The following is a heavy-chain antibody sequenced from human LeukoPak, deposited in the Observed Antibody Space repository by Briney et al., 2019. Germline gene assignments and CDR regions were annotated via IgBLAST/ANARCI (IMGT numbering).Heavy chain of an antibody. V-gene: IGHV3-30*18. J-gene: IGHJ4*02. CDR2: MSFDGSYK. D-gene: IGHD2-15*01. Sequence: PGRSLRLSCAASGFTFSSYAMHWVRQAPGKGLEWVAVMSFDGSYKYYADSVKGRFTISRDNSKNTLYLQMNSPRAEDTAVYYCAKSSDFVLGSPDYWGQGTLVTVSS. CDR3: AKSSDFVLGSPDY. CDR1: GFTFSSYA.